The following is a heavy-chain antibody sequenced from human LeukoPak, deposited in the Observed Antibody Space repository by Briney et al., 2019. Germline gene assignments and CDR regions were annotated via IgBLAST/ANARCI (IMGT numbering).Heavy chain of an antibody. J-gene: IGHJ4*02. V-gene: IGHV4-61*02. CDR1: GGSISSGSYY. CDR2: IYTSGST. CDR3: ARSYYGDFDY. Sequence: PSETLSLTCTVSGGSISSGSYYWSWIRQPAGKGLEWIGRIYTSGSTNYNPSLKSRVTISVDTSKNQFSLKLSSVTAADTAVYYCARSYYGDFDYWGQGTLVTVSS. D-gene: IGHD4-17*01.